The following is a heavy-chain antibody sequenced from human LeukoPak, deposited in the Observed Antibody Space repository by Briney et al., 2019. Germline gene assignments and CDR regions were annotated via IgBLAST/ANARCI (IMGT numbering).Heavy chain of an antibody. D-gene: IGHD6-13*01. CDR1: GGSISSYY. CDR3: ASQVAAAGANSVDY. V-gene: IGHV4-59*01. Sequence: SETLSLTCTVSGGSISSYYWSWIRQPPGKGLEWIGYIYYSGSTNYNPSLKSRVTISVDTSKNQFSLKLSSVTAADTAVYYCASQVAAAGANSVDYWAREPWSPSPQ. CDR2: IYYSGST. J-gene: IGHJ4*02.